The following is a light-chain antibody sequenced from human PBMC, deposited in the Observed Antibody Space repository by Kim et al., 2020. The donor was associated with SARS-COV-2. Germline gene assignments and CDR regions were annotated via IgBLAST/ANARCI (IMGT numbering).Light chain of an antibody. CDR1: SGHSSYA. Sequence: SVKLTCTLSSGHSSYAIAWHQQQPEKGPRYLMKLNSDGSHSKGDGIPDRFSGSSSGAERYLTIPSLQSEDEADYYCQTWGTGIVVFGGGTQLTVL. J-gene: IGLJ2*01. CDR2: LNSDGSH. V-gene: IGLV4-69*01. CDR3: QTWGTGIVV.